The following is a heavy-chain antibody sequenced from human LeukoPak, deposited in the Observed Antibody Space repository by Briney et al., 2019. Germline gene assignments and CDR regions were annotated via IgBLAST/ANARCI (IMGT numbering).Heavy chain of an antibody. D-gene: IGHD3-22*01. J-gene: IGHJ3*02. CDR1: GFTFSNAW. Sequence: GGSLRLSCAASGFTFSNAWMSWVRQAPGKGLEWVGRIKSKTDGGTTDYAAPVKGRFTISRDDSKNTLYLQMNSLKTEDTAVYYCTTTHHDSSGYYYVDHLAFDIWGQGTMVTVSS. CDR2: IKSKTDGGTT. V-gene: IGHV3-15*01. CDR3: TTTHHDSSGYYYVDHLAFDI.